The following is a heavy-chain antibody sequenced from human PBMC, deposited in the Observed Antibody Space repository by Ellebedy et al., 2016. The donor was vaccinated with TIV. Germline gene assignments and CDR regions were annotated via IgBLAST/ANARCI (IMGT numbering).Heavy chain of an antibody. D-gene: IGHD4-17*01. Sequence: GESLKISCAASGFSFSSYAMHWVRQAPGKGLEWVSALSGSGGSTYYADSVKGRFTISRDNSKNTVYLQMNSLRAEDTAVYYCAREAWDGDYYVDYWGQGTLVTVST. CDR1: GFSFSSYA. CDR3: AREAWDGDYYVDY. J-gene: IGHJ4*02. CDR2: LSGSGGST. V-gene: IGHV3-23*01.